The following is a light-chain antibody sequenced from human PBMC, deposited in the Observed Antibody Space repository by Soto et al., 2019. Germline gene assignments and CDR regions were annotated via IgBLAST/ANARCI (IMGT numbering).Light chain of an antibody. CDR1: QGVSSSS. V-gene: IGKV3-20*01. CDR3: QHCGSSLWA. CDR2: GAS. Sequence: EIVLTQSPGTLSLSPGERATLSCRASQGVSSSSLVWYQQKSGQAPRLLINGASSRAPGIPNRFSGSGSETDFSLTIDRLEPEDAAVYYCQHCGSSLWAFGQGTKVEIK. J-gene: IGKJ1*01.